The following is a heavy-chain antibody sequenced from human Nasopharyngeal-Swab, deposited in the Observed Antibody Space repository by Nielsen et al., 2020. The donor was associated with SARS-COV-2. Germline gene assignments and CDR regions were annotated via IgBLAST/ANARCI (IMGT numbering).Heavy chain of an antibody. Sequence: GEFLKISCAASGFTFSDYYMSWIRQAPGKGLEWVSYISSSGSTIYYADSVKGRFTISRDNAKNSLYLQMNSLRAEDTAVYYCAPFWSGYYDYYYGMDVWGQGTTVTVSS. V-gene: IGHV3-11*01. CDR3: APFWSGYYDYYYGMDV. CDR1: GFTFSDYY. J-gene: IGHJ6*02. CDR2: ISSSGSTI. D-gene: IGHD3-3*01.